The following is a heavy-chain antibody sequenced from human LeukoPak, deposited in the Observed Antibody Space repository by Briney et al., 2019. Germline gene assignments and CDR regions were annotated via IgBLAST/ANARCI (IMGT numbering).Heavy chain of an antibody. J-gene: IGHJ4*02. CDR3: ARLKAAAGSNFDY. D-gene: IGHD6-13*01. V-gene: IGHV3-11*01. CDR1: GFTFSVSW. Sequence: PGGSLRLSCAASGFTFSVSWMSWVRQAPGKGLEWVSYISSSGSTIYYADSVKGRFTISRDTAKNSLYLQMNSLRAEDTALYYCARLKAAAGSNFDYWGQGTLVTVSS. CDR2: ISSSGSTI.